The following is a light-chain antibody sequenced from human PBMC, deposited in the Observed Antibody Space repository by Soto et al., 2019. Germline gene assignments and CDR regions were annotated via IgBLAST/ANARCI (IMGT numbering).Light chain of an antibody. Sequence: IFMNQTQLCLSVTPGQPASISCKSSQSLLHSNGKTYLDWYVQKPGQSPQLLIYLGSYRASGVPDRLSGSGSGTDFTLKISRVEAEDVGVYQWMQALHITLTVGRGTKVDIK. CDR2: LGS. V-gene: IGKV2-28*01. CDR3: MQALHITLT. J-gene: IGKJ3*01. CDR1: QSLLHSNGKTY.